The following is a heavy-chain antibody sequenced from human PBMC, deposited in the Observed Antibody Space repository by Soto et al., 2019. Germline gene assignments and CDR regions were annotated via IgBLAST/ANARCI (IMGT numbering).Heavy chain of an antibody. CDR2: IYYSGST. V-gene: IGHV4-39*01. D-gene: IGHD1-7*01. CDR1: GGSISSSSYY. Sequence: QLQLQESGPGLVKPSETLSLTCTVSGGSISSSSYYWGWIRQPPGKGLEWIGSIYYSGSTYYNPSLRIRVTISVDKSKNQFSLKLSSVTAADTAVYYCARQGKRAGTIDYWGQGTLVTVSS. J-gene: IGHJ4*02. CDR3: ARQGKRAGTIDY.